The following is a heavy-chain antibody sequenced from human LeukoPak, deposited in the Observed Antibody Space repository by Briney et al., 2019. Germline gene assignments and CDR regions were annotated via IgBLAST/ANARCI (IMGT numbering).Heavy chain of an antibody. CDR2: ISYDGSNK. Sequence: PGGSLRLSCAASGFTFSSYGMHWVRQALGKGLEWVAVISYDGSNKYYADSVKGRFTISRDNSKNTLYLQMNSLRAEDTAVYYCARELGYYDSSVDYWGQGTLVTVSS. J-gene: IGHJ4*02. D-gene: IGHD3-22*01. CDR1: GFTFSSYG. V-gene: IGHV3-30*03. CDR3: ARELGYYDSSVDY.